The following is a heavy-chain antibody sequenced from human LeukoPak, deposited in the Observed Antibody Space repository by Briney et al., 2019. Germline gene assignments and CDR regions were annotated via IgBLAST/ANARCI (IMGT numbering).Heavy chain of an antibody. CDR1: GFTFSSYS. Sequence: GGSLRLSCAASGFTFSSYSMNWVRQAPGKGLEWVSAISGSGGGTYYADSVKGRFTISRDNSRNTLYLQMNSLSAEDTAVYYCAKDLLTLGDLDAFDIWGQGTMVTVSS. J-gene: IGHJ3*02. CDR3: AKDLLTLGDLDAFDI. V-gene: IGHV3-23*01. CDR2: ISGSGGGT. D-gene: IGHD3-16*01.